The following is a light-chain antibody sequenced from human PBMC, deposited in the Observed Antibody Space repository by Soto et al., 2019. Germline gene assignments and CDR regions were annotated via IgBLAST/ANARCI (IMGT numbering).Light chain of an antibody. J-gene: IGKJ1*01. CDR3: QQYFITPRT. Sequence: DIVMTQSPDSLAVPLGERATINCKSSQSVFYRSNNKNYLAWYQQKPGQPPKLFIYWASTRETGVPDRFSGSGSVTDFTLTISSLQADDVAVYYYQQYFITPRTFGQGTKVEIK. CDR1: QSVFYRSNNKNY. V-gene: IGKV4-1*01. CDR2: WAS.